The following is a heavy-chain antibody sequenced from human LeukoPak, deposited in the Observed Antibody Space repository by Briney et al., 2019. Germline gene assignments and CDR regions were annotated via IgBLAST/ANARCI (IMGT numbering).Heavy chain of an antibody. Sequence: GGSLRLSCAASGFTFSDYWMHWVRQAPGKGLVWVSRINSDGSTISYAGSVKGRFTISRDNSKNTLYLQMNSLRAEDTAVYYCARGILGTVDYYYYYGMDVWGQGTTVTVSS. D-gene: IGHD7-27*01. J-gene: IGHJ6*02. CDR3: ARGILGTVDYYYYYGMDV. CDR2: INSDGSTI. V-gene: IGHV3-74*01. CDR1: GFTFSDYW.